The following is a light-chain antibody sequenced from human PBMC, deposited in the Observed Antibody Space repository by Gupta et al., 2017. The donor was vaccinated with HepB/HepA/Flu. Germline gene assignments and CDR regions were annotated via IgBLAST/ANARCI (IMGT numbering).Light chain of an antibody. CDR2: AAS. CDR3: QQANTFPFT. V-gene: IGKV1D-12*01. CDR1: QGTSTR. Sequence: DTQMTQSPSSVSASVGDRVTITCRASQGTSTRLAWYQQKPGKAPKLLIYAASSLQSGVPSRFSGSGSGTDFTLTINNLQPEDFATYYCQQANTFPFTFGPGTKVDFK. J-gene: IGKJ3*01.